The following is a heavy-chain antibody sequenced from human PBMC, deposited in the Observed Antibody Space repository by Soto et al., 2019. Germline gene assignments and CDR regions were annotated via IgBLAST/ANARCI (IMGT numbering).Heavy chain of an antibody. V-gene: IGHV1-46*01. CDR3: ARGLPGTTGRFQH. CDR2: INPSDGST. D-gene: IGHD1-1*01. J-gene: IGHJ1*01. Sequence: QVQLVQSGAEVKKPGASVKVSCKASGYTFTSYHMHWVRQAPGQGLEWMGIINPSDGSTSYAQQFQGRVTMTRDTSTSTVYMELSSLRSEDTAVYYCARGLPGTTGRFQHWGQGSLVTVSS. CDR1: GYTFTSYH.